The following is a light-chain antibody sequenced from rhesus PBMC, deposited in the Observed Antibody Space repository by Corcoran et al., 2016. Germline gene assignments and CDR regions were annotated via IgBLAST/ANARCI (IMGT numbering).Light chain of an antibody. Sequence: DIVLTQSPASLAVSPGQRATITCRASESVSFFGINLIHLYQQKPGQPPKLLIYQASNKDTGVPARFSGMGSGTHVTLTIKPVEADDAADYYCLQSKNAWTFGQGTKVEIK. J-gene: IGKJ1*01. CDR2: QAS. CDR3: LQSKNAWT. V-gene: IGKV7-13*01. CDR1: ESVSFFGINL.